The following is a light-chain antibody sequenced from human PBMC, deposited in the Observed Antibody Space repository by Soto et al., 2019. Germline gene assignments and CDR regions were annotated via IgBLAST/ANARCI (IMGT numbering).Light chain of an antibody. J-gene: IGKJ1*01. V-gene: IGKV1-5*01. Sequence: DIHMTQSPSTLSASVGDRVTITCRASQSISSWLAWYKQKPGKAPKLLIYDASILESGVPSRFSGVGSGKDFTLTISSLQPDDFATYYCQQYNSYSSTFGQGTKVEIK. CDR1: QSISSW. CDR2: DAS. CDR3: QQYNSYSST.